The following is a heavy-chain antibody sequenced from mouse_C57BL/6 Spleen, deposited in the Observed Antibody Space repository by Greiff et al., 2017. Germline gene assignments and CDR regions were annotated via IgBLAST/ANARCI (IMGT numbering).Heavy chain of an antibody. D-gene: IGHD2-4*01. CDR2: ISYDGSN. V-gene: IGHV3-6*01. CDR3: ARAYDYVLWFAY. J-gene: IGHJ3*01. CDR1: GYSITSGYY. Sequence: EVKLQESGPGLVKPSQSLSLPCSVTGYSITSGYYWNWIRQFPGNKLEWMGYISYDGSNNYNPYLKNRISITRDTSKNQLFLKLNAWTTEDTATYYCARAYDYVLWFAYWGQGTLVTVSA.